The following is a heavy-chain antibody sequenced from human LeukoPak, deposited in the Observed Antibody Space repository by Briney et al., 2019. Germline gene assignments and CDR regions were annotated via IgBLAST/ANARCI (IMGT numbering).Heavy chain of an antibody. CDR2: ISSSGSTI. Sequence: GGSLRLSCAASGFTFSSYEMNWVRQAPGKGLEWVSYISSSGSTIYYADSVKGRFTISRDNAKNSLYLQMNSLRSKDTAVYYCAELGITMIGGVWGKGTTVTISS. D-gene: IGHD3-10*02. J-gene: IGHJ6*04. V-gene: IGHV3-48*03. CDR1: GFTFSSYE. CDR3: AELGITMIGGV.